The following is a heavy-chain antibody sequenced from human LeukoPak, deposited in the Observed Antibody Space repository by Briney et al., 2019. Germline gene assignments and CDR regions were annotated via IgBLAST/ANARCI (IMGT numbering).Heavy chain of an antibody. CDR1: GYTFTINY. V-gene: IGHV1-46*01. CDR3: ARDQEGFDY. J-gene: IGHJ4*02. CDR2: IYPRDGST. Sequence: ASVTVSCKASGYTFTINYIHWVRQAPGQGLEWMGMIYPRDGSTSYAQKFQGGVTVTRDTSTSTVHMELSGLRSEDTAVYYCARDQEGFDYWGRGTLVTVSS.